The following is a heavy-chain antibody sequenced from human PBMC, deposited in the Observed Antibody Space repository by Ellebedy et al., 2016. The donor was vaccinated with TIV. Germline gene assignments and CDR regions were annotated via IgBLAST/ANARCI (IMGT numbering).Heavy chain of an antibody. CDR1: GGSISSSTYY. J-gene: IGHJ3*02. V-gene: IGHV4-39*07. CDR2: IYYSGST. D-gene: IGHD1-1*01. CDR3: ARGRSLEGFDI. Sequence: SETLSLTCPVSGGSISSSTYYWGWIRQPPGKGLEWIGSIYYSGSTYYNPSPKSRVTISVDTSKNHFSLKLSSVTAADTAVFFCARGRSLEGFDIWGQGTLVTVSS.